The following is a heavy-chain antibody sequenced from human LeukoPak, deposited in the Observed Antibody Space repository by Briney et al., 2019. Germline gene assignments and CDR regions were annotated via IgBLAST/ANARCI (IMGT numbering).Heavy chain of an antibody. CDR1: GYTFTGYY. V-gene: IGHV1-2*02. Sequence: ASVKVSCKASGYTFTGYYMHWVRQAPGQGLEWMGWINPNSGGANYAQKFQGRVTMTRDTSISTAYMELSRLRSDDTAVYYCARIIAAGQDFDYWGQGTLVTVSS. CDR3: ARIIAAGQDFDY. CDR2: INPNSGGA. D-gene: IGHD6-13*01. J-gene: IGHJ4*02.